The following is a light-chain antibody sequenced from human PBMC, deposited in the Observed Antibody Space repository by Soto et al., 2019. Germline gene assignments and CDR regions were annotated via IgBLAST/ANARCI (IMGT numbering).Light chain of an antibody. Sequence: QSALTQPASVSGSLGQSITISCTGTSSDVGSYNLVSWYQQHPGKAPKVTIHEVSKRPSGISNRFSGSKSDNTASLTISGLQAEDEADYYCCSYVGSSTWVFGGGTKLTVL. V-gene: IGLV2-23*02. CDR1: SSDVGSYNL. J-gene: IGLJ3*02. CDR3: CSYVGSSTWV. CDR2: EVS.